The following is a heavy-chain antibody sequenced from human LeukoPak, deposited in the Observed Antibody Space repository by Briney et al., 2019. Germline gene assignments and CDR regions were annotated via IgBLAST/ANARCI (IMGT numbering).Heavy chain of an antibody. D-gene: IGHD6-13*01. CDR3: AGYSSSWYGKDYFYYYGMDV. V-gene: IGHV1-69*13. J-gene: IGHJ6*02. CDR1: GGTFSSYA. Sequence: SVKVSCKASGGTFSSYAISWVRQAPAQGLEWMGGIIPIFGTANYAQKFQGRVTITADESKSTAYMELSSLRSEDTAVYYCAGYSSSWYGKDYFYYYGMDVWGQGTTVTVSS. CDR2: IIPIFGTA.